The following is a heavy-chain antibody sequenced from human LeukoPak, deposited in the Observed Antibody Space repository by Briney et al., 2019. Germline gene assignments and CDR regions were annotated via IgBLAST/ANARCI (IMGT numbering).Heavy chain of an antibody. CDR2: ILYSGST. Sequence: ASETLSLTCTVSGDSISNYYWSWIRQSPEKGLEWIGYILYSGSTRYNPSLKSRVTISVDTSKNQFSLKLSSVTAADTAVYYCARHRGSGSPYFDYWGQGTLVTVSS. CDR1: GDSISNYY. CDR3: ARHRGSGSPYFDY. V-gene: IGHV4-59*08. J-gene: IGHJ4*02. D-gene: IGHD3-10*01.